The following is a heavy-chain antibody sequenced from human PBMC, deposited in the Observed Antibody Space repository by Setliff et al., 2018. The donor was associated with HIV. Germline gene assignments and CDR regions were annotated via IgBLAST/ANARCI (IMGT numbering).Heavy chain of an antibody. CDR2: IYTSGST. Sequence: SETLSLTCTVSGGSISSGSYYWSWIRQPAGKGLEWIGHIYTSGSTNYNPSLKSRVTISVDTSKNQFSLKLSSVTAADTAAYYCARGLYCSGGSCSFDYWGQGTLVTVSS. D-gene: IGHD2-15*01. J-gene: IGHJ4*02. V-gene: IGHV4-61*09. CDR3: ARGLYCSGGSCSFDY. CDR1: GGSISSGSYY.